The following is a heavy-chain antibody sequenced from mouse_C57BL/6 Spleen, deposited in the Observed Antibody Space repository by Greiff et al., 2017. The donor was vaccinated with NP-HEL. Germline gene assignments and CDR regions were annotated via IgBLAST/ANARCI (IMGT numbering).Heavy chain of an antibody. J-gene: IGHJ4*01. Sequence: VKLVESGPGLVAPSQSLSITCTVSGFSLTSYAISWVRQPPGKGLEWLGVIWTGGGTNYNSALKSRLSISKDNSKSQVFLKMNSLQTDDTARYYCARTTVPPYYAMDYWGQGTSVTVSS. CDR1: GFSLTSYA. CDR3: ARTTVPPYYAMDY. D-gene: IGHD1-1*01. CDR2: IWTGGGT. V-gene: IGHV2-9-1*01.